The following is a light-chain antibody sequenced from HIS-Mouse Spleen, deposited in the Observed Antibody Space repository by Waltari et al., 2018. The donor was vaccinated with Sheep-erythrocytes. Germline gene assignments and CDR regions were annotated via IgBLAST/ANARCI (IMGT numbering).Light chain of an antibody. CDR2: EDS. CDR3: YSTDSSGNHYV. J-gene: IGLJ1*01. CDR1: PLPKQY. Sequence: SYELTQPPPVSVSPGQTARITCSGYPLPKQYVYWYQQKSGQAPVLVIYEDSKRPSGIPERFSGSSSGTMATLTISGAQVEDEADYYCYSTDSSGNHYVFGTGTKVTVL. V-gene: IGLV3-10*01.